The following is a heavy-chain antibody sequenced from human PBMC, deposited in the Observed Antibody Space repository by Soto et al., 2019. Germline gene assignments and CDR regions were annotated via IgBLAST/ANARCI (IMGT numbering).Heavy chain of an antibody. J-gene: IGHJ3*02. CDR2: IYYSGTT. Sequence: QVQLQESGPGLVKPSQTLSLTCTVSGGSINSGGYYWTWIRQHPGKVLEWIGHIYYSGTTYYNPSLKSRVTISLDTSKHQCSLNLNSVTAADTAVYYCARDLGIAVAPRGAFDIWGQGTMVTVSS. CDR3: ARDLGIAVAPRGAFDI. V-gene: IGHV4-31*03. D-gene: IGHD6-19*01. CDR1: GGSINSGGYY.